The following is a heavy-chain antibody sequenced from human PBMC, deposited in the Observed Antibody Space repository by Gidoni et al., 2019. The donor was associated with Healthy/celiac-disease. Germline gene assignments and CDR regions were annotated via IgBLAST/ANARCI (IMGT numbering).Heavy chain of an antibody. CDR3: ARDGGTYDFWSGYRFDAFDI. CDR2: ISYYGSNK. V-gene: IGHV3-30-3*01. CDR1: GFTFSSYA. J-gene: IGHJ3*02. D-gene: IGHD3-3*01. Sequence: QVQLAESGGGVVQPGRSLRLPCAAAGFTFSSYAMHGVRQASGQGLEWVAVISYYGSNKYYADSVNGRFTISRDNSKNTLYLQMNSLRAEDTAVYYCARDGGTYDFWSGYRFDAFDIWGQGTMVTVSS.